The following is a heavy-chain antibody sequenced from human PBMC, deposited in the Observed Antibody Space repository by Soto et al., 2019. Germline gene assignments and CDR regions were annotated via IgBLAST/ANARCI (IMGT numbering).Heavy chain of an antibody. CDR3: ARAPKVSGSSQTRPDF. V-gene: IGHV4-34*01. D-gene: IGHD6-6*01. CDR2: ISQSGNT. J-gene: IGHJ4*02. Sequence: SEALSLTCSIYSGSLSGYYWSWIRQPPGKGLEWIGEISQSGNTNYSPSLKSRVSISIDTSKKQFSLNLASVSAADTAVYYCARAPKVSGSSQTRPDFWGQGTLVTVSS. CDR1: SGSLSGYY.